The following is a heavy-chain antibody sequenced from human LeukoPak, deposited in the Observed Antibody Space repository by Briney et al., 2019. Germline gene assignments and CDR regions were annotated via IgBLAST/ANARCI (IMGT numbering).Heavy chain of an antibody. CDR1: GYTFTSYD. CDR2: MNPNSGNT. Sequence: ASVKVSCKASGYTFTSYDINWVRQATGQGLEWMGWMNPNSGNTGYAQKFQGRVTMTRNTSISTAYMELSSLRSEDTAVYYCARGEYSSSWLDPISHNYYYYGMDVWGQGTTVTVSS. J-gene: IGHJ6*02. CDR3: ARGEYSSSWLDPISHNYYYYGMDV. D-gene: IGHD6-13*01. V-gene: IGHV1-8*01.